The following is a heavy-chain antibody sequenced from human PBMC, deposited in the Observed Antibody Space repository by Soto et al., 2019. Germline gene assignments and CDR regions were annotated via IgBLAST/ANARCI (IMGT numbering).Heavy chain of an antibody. Sequence: AASVKVSCKASGYTFTSYYIHWVRQAPGQGLEWMGMINPSGGSTDYAQNFQGRVTMTRDPSTSTVYMELSSLRSDDTAVYYCAKDRGRATAGEYYYYGMDVWGQGNTVTVSS. D-gene: IGHD6-13*01. CDR1: GYTFTSYY. J-gene: IGHJ6*02. V-gene: IGHV1-46*01. CDR2: INPSGGST. CDR3: AKDRGRATAGEYYYYGMDV.